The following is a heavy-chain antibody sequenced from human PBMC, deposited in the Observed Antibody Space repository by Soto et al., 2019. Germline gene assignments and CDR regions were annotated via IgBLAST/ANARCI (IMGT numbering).Heavy chain of an antibody. D-gene: IGHD5-18*01. J-gene: IGHJ5*02. Sequence: SETLSLTCAVYGGSFSCYYWSWIRQPPGKGLEWIGEINHSGSTNYNPSLKSRVTISVDTSKNQFSLKLSSVTAADTAVYYCARXKREYSYGSRSGNWFDPWGQGTLVTVSS. CDR1: GGSFSCYY. V-gene: IGHV4-34*01. CDR3: ARXKREYSYGSRSGNWFDP. CDR2: INHSGST.